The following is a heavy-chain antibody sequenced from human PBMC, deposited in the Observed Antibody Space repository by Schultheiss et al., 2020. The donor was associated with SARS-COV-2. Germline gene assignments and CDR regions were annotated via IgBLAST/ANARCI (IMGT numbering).Heavy chain of an antibody. CDR3: AKALKTRIAVAGSEDDY. V-gene: IGHV3-64*04. J-gene: IGHJ4*02. CDR1: GFTFSSYA. CDR2: ISSNGGST. D-gene: IGHD6-19*01. Sequence: GESLKISCSASGFTFSSYAMHWVRQAPGKGLEYVSAISSNGGSTYYADSVKGRFTISRDNSKNTLYLQMNSLRAEDTAVYYCAKALKTRIAVAGSEDDYWGQGTLVTVSS.